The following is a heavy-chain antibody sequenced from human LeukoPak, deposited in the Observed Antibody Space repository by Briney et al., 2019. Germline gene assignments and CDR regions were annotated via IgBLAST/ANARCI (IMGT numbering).Heavy chain of an antibody. V-gene: IGHV3-23*01. Sequence: GGSLRLSCAASGFTFSSYAMSWVRQAPGKGLVWVSAISGGGGSTYYADSVKGRFTISRDNSKHTLYLQMNSLRAEDTAIYDCAKDQNILTGPYYFDYWGQGTLVTVSS. CDR1: GFTFSSYA. CDR2: ISGGGGST. D-gene: IGHD3-9*01. CDR3: AKDQNILTGPYYFDY. J-gene: IGHJ4*02.